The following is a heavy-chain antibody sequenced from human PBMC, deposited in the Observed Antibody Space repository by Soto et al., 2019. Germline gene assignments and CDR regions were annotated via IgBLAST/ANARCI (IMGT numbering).Heavy chain of an antibody. CDR2: IYYSGST. CDR1: GASISSYY. CDR3: ARNYGPGYTFDY. Sequence: SETLSLTCTVSGASISSYYWSWIRQPPGKGLEWIGYIYYSGSTNYNPSLKSRVTISVDTSKNQFSLKLSSVTAADTAVYYCARNYGPGYTFDYWGQGTLVTVSS. V-gene: IGHV4-59*01. D-gene: IGHD3-10*01. J-gene: IGHJ4*02.